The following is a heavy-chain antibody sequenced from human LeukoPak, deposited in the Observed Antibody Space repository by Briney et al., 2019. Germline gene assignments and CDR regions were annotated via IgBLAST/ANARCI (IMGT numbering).Heavy chain of an antibody. V-gene: IGHV3-23*01. CDR2: ISDSGGFT. CDR3: AKEDLYDGMDV. Sequence: GGSLRLSCAASGFTFSNYAMSWVRQAPGKGLEWVSAISDSGGFTCYVDSVKGRFTISRDNSKKTLYLQMNGLRAEDTALYYCAKEDLYDGMDVWGKGTTVTVSS. J-gene: IGHJ6*04. CDR1: GFTFSNYA.